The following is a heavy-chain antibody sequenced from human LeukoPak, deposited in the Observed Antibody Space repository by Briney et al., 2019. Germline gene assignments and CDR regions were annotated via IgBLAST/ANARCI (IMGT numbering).Heavy chain of an antibody. CDR2: IWYDGSNK. CDR1: GFTFSSYG. CDR3: ARGGRGKYYFDY. V-gene: IGHV3-33*01. D-gene: IGHD3-16*01. Sequence: GRSLRLSSAASGFTFSSYGMHWVRQAPGKGLEWVAVIWYDGSNKYYADSVKGRFTISRDNSKNTLYLQMNSLRAEDTAVYYCARGGRGKYYFDYWGQGTLVTVSS. J-gene: IGHJ4*02.